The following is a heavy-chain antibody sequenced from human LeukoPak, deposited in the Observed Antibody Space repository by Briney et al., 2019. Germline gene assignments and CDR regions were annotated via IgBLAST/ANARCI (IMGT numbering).Heavy chain of an antibody. D-gene: IGHD2-15*01. CDR1: GYTLRDYY. V-gene: IGHV1-2*02. CDR3: ARGLRIINGLDV. Sequence: GASVKVSCKASGYTLRDYYIYWVRQAPGQGLEWLGWLNPHSGGTNYAQEFQGRVTLTSDTSISTAYMELSLLTSDDTAIYYCARGLRIINGLDVWGQGTTVIVSS. J-gene: IGHJ6*02. CDR2: LNPHSGGT.